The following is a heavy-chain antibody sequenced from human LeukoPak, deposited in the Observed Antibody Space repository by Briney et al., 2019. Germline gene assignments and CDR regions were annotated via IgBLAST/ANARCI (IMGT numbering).Heavy chain of an antibody. CDR2: IIPIFGTA. CDR3: ARDCSSTSCYSH. J-gene: IGHJ1*01. Sequence: ASVKVSCKASGGTFSSYAISWVRQAPGQGLEWMGGIIPIFGTANYAQKFQGRVTITTDESTSTAYMELRSLRSDDTAVYYCARDCSSTSCYSHWGQGTLVTVSS. CDR1: GGTFSSYA. D-gene: IGHD2-2*01. V-gene: IGHV1-69*05.